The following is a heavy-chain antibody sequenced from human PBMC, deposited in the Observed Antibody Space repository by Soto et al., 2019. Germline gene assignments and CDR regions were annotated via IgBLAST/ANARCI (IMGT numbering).Heavy chain of an antibody. Sequence: EVQLVESGGGLVQPGRSLRLSCAASGFTFDDYAMDWVRQAPGKGLEWVSGISWNSASFGYADAVRGRFTISRDNAKNSLYLQMNSLRAEDTAFYYRTKSSSRRFPYYFFDLWGRGTLVTVSS. V-gene: IGHV3-9*01. CDR1: GFTFDDYA. CDR3: TKSSSRRFPYYFFDL. J-gene: IGHJ2*01. CDR2: ISWNSASF. D-gene: IGHD1-26*01.